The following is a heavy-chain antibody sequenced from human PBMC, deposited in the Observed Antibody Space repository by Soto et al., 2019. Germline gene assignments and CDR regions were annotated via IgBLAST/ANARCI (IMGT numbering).Heavy chain of an antibody. V-gene: IGHV3-30*18. D-gene: IGHD3-3*01. CDR2: ISYDGSNK. Sequence: GGSLRVSCSSSGVTFSSYGMHWVRQAPGKGLEWVAVISYDGSNKYYADSVKGRFTISRDNSKNTLYLQMNSLRAEDTAVYYCAKDLGYDFWSGYYTGATYYYYGMDVWGQGTTVTVPS. CDR3: AKDLGYDFWSGYYTGATYYYYGMDV. CDR1: GVTFSSYG. J-gene: IGHJ6*02.